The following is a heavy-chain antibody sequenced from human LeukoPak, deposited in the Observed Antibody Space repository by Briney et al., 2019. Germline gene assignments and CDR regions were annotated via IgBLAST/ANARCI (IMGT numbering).Heavy chain of an antibody. V-gene: IGHV4-38-2*02. D-gene: IGHD3-3*01. CDR1: GYSISSGYY. CDR3: ASKGPYDFWSGYYNGAFDI. J-gene: IGHJ3*02. CDR2: IYHSGNT. Sequence: SETLSLTCTVSGYSISSGYYWGWIRQPPGKGLEWIGSIYHSGNTYYNPSLKSRVTISVDRSKNQFSLKLSSVTAADTAVYYCASKGPYDFWSGYYNGAFDIWGQGTMVTVSS.